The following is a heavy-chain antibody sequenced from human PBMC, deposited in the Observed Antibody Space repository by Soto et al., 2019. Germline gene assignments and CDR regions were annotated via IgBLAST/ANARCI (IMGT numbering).Heavy chain of an antibody. CDR2: IYYSGST. V-gene: IGHV4-39*01. Sequence: SETLSLTCTVSGGSISSGSYYWGWIRQPPGKGLEWIGSIYYSGSTYYNPSLKSRVTISVDTSKNQFSLKLSSVTAADTAVYYCARLSVVVAARYYYGMDVWGQGTTVTVSS. CDR3: ARLSVVVAARYYYGMDV. D-gene: IGHD2-15*01. J-gene: IGHJ6*02. CDR1: GGSISSGSYY.